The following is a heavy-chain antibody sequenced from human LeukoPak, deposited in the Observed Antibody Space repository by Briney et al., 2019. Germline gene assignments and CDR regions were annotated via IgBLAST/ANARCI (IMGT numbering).Heavy chain of an antibody. Sequence: SVKVSCKASGGTFSSYAISWVRQAPGQGLEWMGGIIPIFGTANYAQKFQGRVTITADESTSTAYMEQSSLRSEDTAVYYCARSLGEAGTFDYWGQGTLVTVSS. J-gene: IGHJ4*02. D-gene: IGHD6-19*01. CDR1: GGTFSSYA. V-gene: IGHV1-69*13. CDR2: IIPIFGTA. CDR3: ARSLGEAGTFDY.